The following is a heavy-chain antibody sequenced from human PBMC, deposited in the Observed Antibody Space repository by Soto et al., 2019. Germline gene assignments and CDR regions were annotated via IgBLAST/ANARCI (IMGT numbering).Heavy chain of an antibody. D-gene: IGHD2-8*02. V-gene: IGHV3-30*03. CDR1: GFIISSYG. J-gene: IGHJ4*02. Sequence: PGGSLRLSCAASGFIISSYGMHWVRQAPGKGLEWLAVISYDGSKKFYGDSVKGRFTISRDNSKNTLFLQLNSLRAEDTAVYYCATWGCIGATTYDGSQAPYDFWGQGTLVTVSS. CDR2: ISYDGSKK. CDR3: ATWGCIGATTYDGSQAPYDF.